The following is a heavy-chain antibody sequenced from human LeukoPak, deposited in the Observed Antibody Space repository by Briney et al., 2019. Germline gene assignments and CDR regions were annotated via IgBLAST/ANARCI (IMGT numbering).Heavy chain of an antibody. CDR2: IIPILGIA. CDR3: AQGRIPSVSYYYGMDV. D-gene: IGHD2-15*01. Sequence: SVKVSCKASGGTFSSYAISWVRQAPGQGLEWMGRIIPILGIANYAQKFQGRVTITADKSTSTAYMELSSLRSEDTAVYYCAQGRIPSVSYYYGMDVWGQGTTVTVSS. J-gene: IGHJ6*02. V-gene: IGHV1-69*04. CDR1: GGTFSSYA.